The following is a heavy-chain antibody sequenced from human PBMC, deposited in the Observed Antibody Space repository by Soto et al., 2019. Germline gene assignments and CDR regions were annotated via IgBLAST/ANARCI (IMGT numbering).Heavy chain of an antibody. CDR2: INAGNGNT. D-gene: IGHD2-21*01. V-gene: IGHV1-3*01. J-gene: IGHJ4*02. CDR1: GYTFTSYA. Sequence: ASVKVSCKASGYTFTSYAMHWVRQAPGQRLEWMGWINAGNGNTKYSQKFQGRVTITRDTSASTAYMELSSLRSEDTAVYYCARHEVQTRLCPYCGGEDYWGQGTLVTSPQ. CDR3: ARHEVQTRLCPYCGGEDY.